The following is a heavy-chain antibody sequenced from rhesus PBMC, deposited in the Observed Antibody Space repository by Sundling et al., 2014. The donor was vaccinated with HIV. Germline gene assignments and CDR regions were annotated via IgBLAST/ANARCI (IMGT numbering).Heavy chain of an antibody. D-gene: IGHD3-3*01. Sequence: EVQLVETGGGLVQPGGSLKLSCAASGFTFSNYGMSWVRQAPGKGLEWVSTINSGGGSTYYADSVKGRFTISRDNSNNTLSLQMNSLNAEDTAVYYCARDPNLDWDTFDFWGQGLGVDRLF. CDR1: GFTFSNYG. CDR2: INSGGGST. CDR3: ARDPNLDWDTFDF. V-gene: IGHV3S42*01. J-gene: IGHJ3*01.